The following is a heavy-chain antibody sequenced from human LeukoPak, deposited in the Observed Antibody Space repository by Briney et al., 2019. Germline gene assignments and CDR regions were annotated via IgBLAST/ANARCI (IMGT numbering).Heavy chain of an antibody. D-gene: IGHD1-20*01. Sequence: AGGSLRLSCAASGFTFSDYYMSWIRQAPGKGLEWVSYISSSGSTIYYADSVKVRFTISRDNAKNSLYLQMNSLRAEDTAVYYCALTDYYYYYMDVWGKGTTVTVSS. V-gene: IGHV3-11*04. CDR2: ISSSGSTI. CDR1: GFTFSDYY. J-gene: IGHJ6*03. CDR3: ALTDYYYYYMDV.